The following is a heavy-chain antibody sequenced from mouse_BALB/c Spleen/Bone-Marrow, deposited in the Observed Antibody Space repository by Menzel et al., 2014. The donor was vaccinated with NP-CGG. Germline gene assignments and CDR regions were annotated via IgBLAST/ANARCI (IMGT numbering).Heavy chain of an antibody. CDR1: GYTFTSYW. V-gene: IGHV1-7*01. D-gene: IGHD3-2*01. J-gene: IGHJ4*01. Sequence: VQLQESGAELAKPGASVKMFCKASGYTFTSYWMHRVKQRPGQGLEWIGYINPSTGYTEYSQKFKDKATLTADKSSSTAYMQLSSLTSEDSAVYYCVRSTGAMDYWGQGTSVTVSS. CDR2: INPSTGYT. CDR3: VRSTGAMDY.